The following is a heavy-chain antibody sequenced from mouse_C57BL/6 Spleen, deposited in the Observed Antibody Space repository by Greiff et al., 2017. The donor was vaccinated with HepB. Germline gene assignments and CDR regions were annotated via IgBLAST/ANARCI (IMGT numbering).Heavy chain of an antibody. CDR3: ARLEVTTDAMDY. CDR2: IDPSDSYT. CDR1: GYTFTSYW. J-gene: IGHJ4*01. Sequence: QVQLQQPGAELVKPGASVKLSCKASGYTFTSYWMQWVKQRPGQGLEWIGEIDPSDSYTNYNQKFKGKATLTVDTSSSTAYMQLSSLTSEDSAVYYCARLEVTTDAMDYWGQGTSVTVSS. V-gene: IGHV1-50*01. D-gene: IGHD1-1*01.